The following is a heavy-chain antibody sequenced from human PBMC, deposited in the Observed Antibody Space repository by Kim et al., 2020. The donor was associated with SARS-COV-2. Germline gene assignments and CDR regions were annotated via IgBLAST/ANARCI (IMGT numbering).Heavy chain of an antibody. CDR3: ARGPNYYDSSGYPDY. D-gene: IGHD3-22*01. V-gene: IGHV3-11*05. J-gene: IGHJ4*02. CDR1: GFTFSDYY. CDR2: ISSSSSYT. Sequence: GGSLRLSCVASGFTFSDYYMSWIRQAPGKGLEWVSYISSSSSYTNYADSVKGRFTISRDNAKNSLYLQMNSLRAEDTAVYYCARGPNYYDSSGYPDYWGQGTLVTVSS.